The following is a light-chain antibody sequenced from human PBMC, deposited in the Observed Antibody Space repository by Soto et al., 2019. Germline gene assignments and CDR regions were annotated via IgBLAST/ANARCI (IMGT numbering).Light chain of an antibody. CDR1: SGSVSTNYY. V-gene: IGLV8-61*01. J-gene: IGLJ3*02. Sequence: QTVVTQEPSFSVSPGGTVTLTCGLNSGSVSTNYYPAWYQQTPGQAPRALIYHTNTRSSGVPVRFSGSILGNKAALTISGAQADDESDYYCVLYITGGTWVFGGGTQLTVL. CDR2: HTN. CDR3: VLYITGGTWV.